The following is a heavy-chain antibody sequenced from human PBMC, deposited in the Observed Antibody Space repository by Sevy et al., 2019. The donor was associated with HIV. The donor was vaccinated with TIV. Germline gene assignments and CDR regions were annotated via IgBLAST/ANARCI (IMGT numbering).Heavy chain of an antibody. CDR1: EFMLSTYD. D-gene: IGHD6-19*01. V-gene: IGHV3-30-3*01. J-gene: IGHJ4*02. CDR2: ISDDGSGH. CDR3: ARDAGYSTDWYPSDY. Sequence: GGSLRLSCAASEFMLSTYDMHWVRQAPGKGLEWVAVISDDGSGHYYADSVKGRFTISRDNSKNTLFLQMNSLRLEDTAFYYCARDAGYSTDWYPSDYWGQGTLVTVSS.